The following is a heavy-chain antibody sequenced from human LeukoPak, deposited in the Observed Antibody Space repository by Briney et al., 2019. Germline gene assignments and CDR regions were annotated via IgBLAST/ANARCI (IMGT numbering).Heavy chain of an antibody. D-gene: IGHD3-10*01. CDR3: AKDWGYGSGTYYPH. J-gene: IGHJ4*02. Sequence: GGSLRLSCAASGFTFTSNSMNWVRQAPGRGLEWVSVITNNGATTYYADSVKGRFTISRVNSKNMLYLQMNSLRAEDTAVYYCAKDWGYGSGTYYPHWGQGTLVTVSS. CDR2: ITNNGATT. V-gene: IGHV3-23*01. CDR1: GFTFTSNS.